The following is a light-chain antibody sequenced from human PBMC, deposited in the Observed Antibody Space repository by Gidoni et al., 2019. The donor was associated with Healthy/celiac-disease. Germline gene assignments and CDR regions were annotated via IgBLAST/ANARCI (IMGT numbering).Light chain of an antibody. V-gene: IGLV1-44*01. Sequence: QSVLTQPPSASETPGPRVTISCSGSSSNIGSNPVNWYQQLPGTAPKLLIYSNNQRPSGVPDRFSGSKSGTSASLAISVLQSEDEADYYCAAWDDSLFWVFGGGTKLTVL. J-gene: IGLJ3*02. CDR3: AAWDDSLFWV. CDR2: SNN. CDR1: SSNIGSNP.